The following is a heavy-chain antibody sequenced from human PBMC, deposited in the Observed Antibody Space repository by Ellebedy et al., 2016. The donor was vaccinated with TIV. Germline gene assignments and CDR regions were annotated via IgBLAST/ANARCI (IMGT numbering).Heavy chain of an antibody. Sequence: MPSETLSLTCTVSGGSISSSSYYWGWIRQPPGKGLEWIGSIYYSGSTYYNPSLKSPVTISVDTSKNQFSLKLSSVTAADTAVYYCARQTGLWFGELFTLDYWGQGTLVTVSS. J-gene: IGHJ4*02. V-gene: IGHV4-39*01. CDR2: IYYSGST. CDR3: ARQTGLWFGELFTLDY. D-gene: IGHD3-10*01. CDR1: GGSISSSSYY.